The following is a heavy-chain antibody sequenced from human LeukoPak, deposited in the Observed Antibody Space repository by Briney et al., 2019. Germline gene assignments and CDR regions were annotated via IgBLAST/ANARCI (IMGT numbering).Heavy chain of an antibody. D-gene: IGHD6-25*01. J-gene: IGHJ4*02. Sequence: PSETLSLTCTVSGVSISSRSYYWGWIRQPPGKGLECVGNIYSSGATYYNPSLKSRLVMSADLPENHISLKLTSVTAADTAVYYCAREGGFYRPLDYSGQGTLVTVSS. V-gene: IGHV4-39*07. CDR3: AREGGFYRPLDY. CDR1: GVSISSRSYY. CDR2: IYSSGAT.